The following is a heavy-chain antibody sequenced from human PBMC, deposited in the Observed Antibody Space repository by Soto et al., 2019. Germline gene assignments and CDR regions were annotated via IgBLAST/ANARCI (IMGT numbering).Heavy chain of an antibody. CDR1: GGTFSSYA. Sequence: GASVKVSCKASGGTFSSYAMSWVRQAPGQGLEWMGGIIPIFGTANYAQKFQGRVTITADKSTSTAYMELSSLRSEDTAVYYCARSYSGSYGTAVYGMDAWGQGTTATVPS. CDR3: ARSYSGSYGTAVYGMDA. J-gene: IGHJ6*02. CDR2: IIPIFGTA. D-gene: IGHD1-26*01. V-gene: IGHV1-69*06.